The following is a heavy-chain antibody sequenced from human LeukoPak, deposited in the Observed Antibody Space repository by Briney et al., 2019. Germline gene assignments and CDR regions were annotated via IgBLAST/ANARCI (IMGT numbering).Heavy chain of an antibody. Sequence: ASVKVSCKAYGYSFTGYYMHWVRQAPGQGLEWMGWINPNSGGTNSAQKFQGRVTMTWDTSISTAYMELSRLRSDDTAMYYCVECRPSLAVAGTAFDPWGQGTLVTVSS. J-gene: IGHJ5*02. CDR1: GYSFTGYY. V-gene: IGHV1-2*02. CDR2: INPNSGGT. D-gene: IGHD6-13*01. CDR3: VECRPSLAVAGTAFDP.